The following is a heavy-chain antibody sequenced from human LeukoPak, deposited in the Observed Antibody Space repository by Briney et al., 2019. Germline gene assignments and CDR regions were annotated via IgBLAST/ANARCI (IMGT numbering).Heavy chain of an antibody. CDR3: ARGLYSLRYLDYYGMDV. CDR2: ICYDGSNK. V-gene: IGHV3-33*01. D-gene: IGHD3-9*01. Sequence: PGGSLRLSCAASGFTFSSYGMHWVRQAPGKGLEWVAVICYDGSNKYYADSVKGRFTISRDNSKNTLYLQMNSLRAEDTAMYYCARGLYSLRYLDYYGMDVWGQGTTVTVSS. J-gene: IGHJ6*02. CDR1: GFTFSSYG.